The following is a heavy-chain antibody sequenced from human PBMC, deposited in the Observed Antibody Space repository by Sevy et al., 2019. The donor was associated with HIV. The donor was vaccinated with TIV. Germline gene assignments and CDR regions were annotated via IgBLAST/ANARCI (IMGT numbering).Heavy chain of an antibody. CDR3: ARDWVSGDVLSGYYPYFDY. CDR1: GYTFITYG. D-gene: IGHD3-22*01. J-gene: IGHJ4*02. CDR2: ISPYNGNT. V-gene: IGHV1-18*01. Sequence: ASVKVSCKASGYTFITYGISWVRQAPGRGLEWMGWISPYNGNTKSVQSLQGRVTMTTDTSTSTAYMELRSLRTDDTAVYYCARDWVSGDVLSGYYPYFDYWGQGTLVTVSS.